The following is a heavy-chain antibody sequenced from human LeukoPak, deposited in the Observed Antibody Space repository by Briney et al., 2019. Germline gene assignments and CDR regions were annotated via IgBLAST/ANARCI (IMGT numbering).Heavy chain of an antibody. J-gene: IGHJ4*02. D-gene: IGHD6-19*01. Sequence: ASVKVSCKASGYSLTTYYMHWVRQAPGQGLEWMAIINPSGGSTSYAQKFQGRVTMTRDTSTSTVYMELSSLRSEDTAVYYCARDHFVAGDVEFDYWGQGTLVTVSS. CDR1: GYSLTTYY. CDR3: ARDHFVAGDVEFDY. CDR2: INPSGGST. V-gene: IGHV1-46*01.